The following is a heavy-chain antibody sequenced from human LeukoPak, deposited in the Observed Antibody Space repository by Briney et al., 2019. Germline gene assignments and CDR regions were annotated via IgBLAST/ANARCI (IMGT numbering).Heavy chain of an antibody. CDR2: INPNSGGT. Sequence: PVKVSCKTSGYTFTDYYVHWVRQAPGQGLEWMGRINPNSGGTNYAQKFQGRVTMTRDTSISTAYMELSRLRSDDTAVYYCASSEGYLKQNQNSFDPWGQGTLVTVSS. V-gene: IGHV1-2*06. CDR3: ASSEGYLKQNQNSFDP. CDR1: GYTFTDYY. J-gene: IGHJ5*02. D-gene: IGHD5-18*01.